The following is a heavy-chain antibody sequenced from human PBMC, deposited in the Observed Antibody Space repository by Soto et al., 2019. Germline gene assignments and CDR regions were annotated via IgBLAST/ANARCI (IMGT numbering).Heavy chain of an antibody. J-gene: IGHJ6*02. Sequence: SVKVSCKASGGTFSSYAISWVRQAPGRGLEWMGGIIPIFGTANYAQKFQGRVTITADESTSTAYMELSSLRSEDTAVYYCARGRSKYCSSTSCYGNYYYYGMDVWGQGTTVTVSS. CDR2: IIPIFGTA. CDR1: GGTFSSYA. V-gene: IGHV1-69*13. CDR3: ARGRSKYCSSTSCYGNYYYYGMDV. D-gene: IGHD2-2*01.